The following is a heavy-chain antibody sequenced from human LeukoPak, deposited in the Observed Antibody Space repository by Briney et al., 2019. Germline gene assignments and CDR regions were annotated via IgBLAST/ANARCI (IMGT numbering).Heavy chain of an antibody. J-gene: IGHJ6*02. D-gene: IGHD4-17*01. CDR3: AISGGYGDYVAYCYYGMDV. V-gene: IGHV3-23*01. CDR1: GFTFSSYA. CDR2: ISGSGGST. Sequence: GGSLRLSCAASGFTFSSYAMSWVRQAPGKGLEWISAISGSGGSTYYADSVKGRFTISRDNSKNTLYLQMNSLRAEDTAVYYCAISGGYGDYVAYCYYGMDVWGQGTTVTVSS.